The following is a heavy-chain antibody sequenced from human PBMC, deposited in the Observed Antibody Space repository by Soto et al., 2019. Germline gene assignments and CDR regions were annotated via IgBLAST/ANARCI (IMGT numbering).Heavy chain of an antibody. D-gene: IGHD2-2*01. J-gene: IGHJ6*02. CDR2: IYYSGST. Sequence: SETLSLTCTVSGGSISSGGYYWSWIRQHPGKGLEWIGYIYYSGSTYYNPSLKSRVTISVDTSKNQFSLKLSSVTAADTAVYYCARGGYCSSTSCCGRVYGMDVWGQGTTVTVSS. CDR3: ARGGYCSSTSCCGRVYGMDV. V-gene: IGHV4-31*03. CDR1: GGSISSGGYY.